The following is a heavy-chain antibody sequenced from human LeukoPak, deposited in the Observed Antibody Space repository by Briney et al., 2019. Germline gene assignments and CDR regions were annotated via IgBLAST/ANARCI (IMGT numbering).Heavy chain of an antibody. CDR3: ARAVRYCSGGRCYSDDAYDV. CDR2: IKPDASEI. J-gene: IGHJ3*01. CDR1: GFSLNIYW. Sequence: GGSLSLSCAASGFSLNIYWMSWVRQAPGKGLERVANIKPDASEIFYVDSVKGRFTISRDNAKNSLHLQMNSLRAEDTAVYYCARAVRYCSGGRCYSDDAYDVWGQGTMVTVSS. D-gene: IGHD2-15*01. V-gene: IGHV3-7*01.